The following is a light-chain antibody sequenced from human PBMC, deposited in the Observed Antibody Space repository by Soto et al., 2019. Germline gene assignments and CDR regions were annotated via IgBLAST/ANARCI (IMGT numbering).Light chain of an antibody. J-gene: IGLJ1*01. CDR1: SSDVGSYNL. CDR3: CSYAGSSTYV. CDR2: EVS. Sequence: QSALTQPASVSGSPGQSITISCTGTSSDVGSYNLVSWYQQHPGKAPKVMIYEVSKRPSGVSNRFSGSKFGNTASLTTSGLQADDEADYYCCSYAGSSTYVFGTGTKLTVL. V-gene: IGLV2-23*02.